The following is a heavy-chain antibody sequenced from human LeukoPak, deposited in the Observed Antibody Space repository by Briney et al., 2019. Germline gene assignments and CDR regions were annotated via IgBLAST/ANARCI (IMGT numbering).Heavy chain of an antibody. Sequence: ASVKVSCKASGYTFTSYDINWVRQATGQGLEWMGWMNPNSGNTGYAQKFQGRVTMTRNTSISTVYMELSSLRSEDTAVYYCARESPNYYYMDVWGKGTTVTVSS. CDR1: GYTFTSYD. CDR3: ARESPNYYYMDV. CDR2: MNPNSGNT. J-gene: IGHJ6*03. V-gene: IGHV1-8*01.